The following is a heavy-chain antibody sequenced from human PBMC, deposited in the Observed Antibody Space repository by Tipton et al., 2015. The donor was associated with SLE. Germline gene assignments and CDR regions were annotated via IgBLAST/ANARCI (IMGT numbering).Heavy chain of an antibody. CDR3: TSGYSYGNFDY. J-gene: IGHJ4*02. CDR2: IRSKAYGGTT. D-gene: IGHD5-18*01. CDR1: GFTFGDYA. V-gene: IGHV3-49*04. Sequence: SLRLSCTASGFTFGDYAMSWVRQAPGKGLEWVGFIRSKAYGGTTEYAASVKGRFTISRDDSKSIAYLQMNSLKTEDTAVYYCTSGYSYGNFDYWGQGTLVTVSS.